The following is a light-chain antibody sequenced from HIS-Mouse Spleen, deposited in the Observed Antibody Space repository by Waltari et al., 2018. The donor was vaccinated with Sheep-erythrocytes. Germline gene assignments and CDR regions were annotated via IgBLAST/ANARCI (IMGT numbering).Light chain of an antibody. J-gene: IGLJ3*02. CDR3: CSYAGSSTPWV. V-gene: IGLV2-23*01. Sequence: QSALTQPASVSGSPGQSITISCTGTSSDVGSYNLVSWYQPHPGKAPKLMIYEGSKRPSGVSNRFSGSNSGNTASVTISGLQAEEEADYYCCSYAGSSTPWVCGGGTKLTVL. CDR2: EGS. CDR1: SSDVGSYNL.